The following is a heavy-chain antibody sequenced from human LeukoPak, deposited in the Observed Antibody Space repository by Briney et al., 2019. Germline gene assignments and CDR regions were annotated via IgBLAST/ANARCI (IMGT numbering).Heavy chain of an antibody. D-gene: IGHD6-13*01. Sequence: PSETLSLTCAVYGGSFSGYYWSWIRQPPGKGLEWSGEINHSGSTNYNPSLKSRVIISVDTSKNHFSLKLNSVTAADTAVYHCARQQGDYVDYWGQGTLVTVSS. CDR1: GGSFSGYY. V-gene: IGHV4-34*01. CDR3: ARQQGDYVDY. CDR2: INHSGST. J-gene: IGHJ4*02.